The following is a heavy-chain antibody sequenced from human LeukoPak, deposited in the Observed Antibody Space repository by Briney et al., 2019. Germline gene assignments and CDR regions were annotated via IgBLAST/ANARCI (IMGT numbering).Heavy chain of an antibody. CDR1: GGSFSGYY. J-gene: IGHJ4*02. CDR3: ARAVGGAAAELFDY. Sequence: PSDTLSLTCAVYGGSFSGYYWSWIRQPPGKGLEWIGEINHSGSTNYNPSLKSRVTISVDTSKNQFSLKLSSVTAADTAVYYCARAVGGAAAELFDYWGPGTLVTVSS. CDR2: INHSGST. D-gene: IGHD6-13*01. V-gene: IGHV4-34*01.